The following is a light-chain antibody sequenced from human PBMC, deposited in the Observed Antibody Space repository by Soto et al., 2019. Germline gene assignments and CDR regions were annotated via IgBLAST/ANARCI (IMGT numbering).Light chain of an antibody. CDR1: SSDVGSYNL. CDR3: CSYAGYSYV. Sequence: QSVLTQPASVSGSPGQSITISCTGTSSDVGSYNLVSWYQQHPGKAPKLMIYEGSKRPSGVSIRFSGSRSGNTASLTVSGLQAEDEADYFCCSYAGYSYVFGTGTKVTVL. J-gene: IGLJ1*01. V-gene: IGLV2-23*01. CDR2: EGS.